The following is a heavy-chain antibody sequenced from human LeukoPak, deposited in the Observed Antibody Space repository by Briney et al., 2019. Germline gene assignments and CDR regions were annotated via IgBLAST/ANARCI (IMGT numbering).Heavy chain of an antibody. CDR3: ARDLVPYSPMYNWFDP. CDR1: GYTFTSYG. V-gene: IGHV1-18*01. J-gene: IGHJ5*02. CDR2: ISAYNGNT. Sequence: GASVKVSCKASGYTFTSYGISWVRQAPGQGLEWMGWISAYNGNTNYAQKLQGRVTMTTDTSTSTAYMELRSLRSDDTAVYYCARDLVPYSPMYNWFDPWGQGTLVTVSS. D-gene: IGHD6-6*01.